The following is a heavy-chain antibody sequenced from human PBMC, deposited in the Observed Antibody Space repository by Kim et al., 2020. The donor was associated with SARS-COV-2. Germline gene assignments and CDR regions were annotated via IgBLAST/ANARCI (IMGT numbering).Heavy chain of an antibody. J-gene: IGHJ4*02. CDR3: ARENYVNWQPLDY. CDR2: INHSGST. Sequence: SETLSLTCAVYGGSFSGYYWSWIRQPPGKGLEWIGEINHSGSTNYNPSLKSRVTISVDTSKNQFSLKLSSVTAADTAVYYCARENYVNWQPLDYWGQGTLVTVSS. CDR1: GGSFSGYY. V-gene: IGHV4-34*01. D-gene: IGHD3-16*01.